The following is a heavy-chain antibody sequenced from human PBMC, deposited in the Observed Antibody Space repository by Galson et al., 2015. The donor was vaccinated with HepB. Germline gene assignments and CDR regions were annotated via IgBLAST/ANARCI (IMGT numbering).Heavy chain of an antibody. D-gene: IGHD2-15*01. V-gene: IGHV1-3*01. J-gene: IGHJ4*02. Sequence: SVKVSCKASGYTFTSYAMHWVRQAPGQRLEWMGWINAGNGNTKYSQKFQGRVTITRDTSASTAYMELSSLRSEDTAVYYCARGPSSGAVVAAFSDYWGQGTLVTVSS. CDR3: ARGPSSGAVVAAFSDY. CDR1: GYTFTSYA. CDR2: INAGNGNT.